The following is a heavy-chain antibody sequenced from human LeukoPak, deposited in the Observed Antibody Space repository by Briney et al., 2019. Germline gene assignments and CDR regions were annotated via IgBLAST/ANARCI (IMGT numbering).Heavy chain of an antibody. D-gene: IGHD3-10*01. V-gene: IGHV3-7*01. CDR3: AWWGYGSGFANWFDP. CDR2: IKEDGSEK. Sequence: GGSLRLSCAASGFTFSRYWMNWVRQAPGKGLEWVANIKEDGSEKCYVDSVKGRFTISRDNAEKSLYLQMNSLTVEDTAVYYCAWWGYGSGFANWFDPWGQGTLVTVSS. J-gene: IGHJ5*02. CDR1: GFTFSRYW.